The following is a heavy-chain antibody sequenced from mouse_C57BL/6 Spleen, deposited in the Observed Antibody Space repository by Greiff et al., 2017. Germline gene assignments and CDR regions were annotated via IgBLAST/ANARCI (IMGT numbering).Heavy chain of an antibody. CDR1: GYTFTSYW. J-gene: IGHJ2*01. D-gene: IGHD3-2*02. Sequence: VQLQQPGAELVMPGASVKLSCKASGYTFTSYWMHWVKQRPGQGLEWIGEIDPSDSYTNYNQKFKGKSTLTVDKSSSTAYMQLSSLTSEDSAVYYCARGGYGRDFDYWGQGTTLTVSS. V-gene: IGHV1-69*01. CDR2: IDPSDSYT. CDR3: ARGGYGRDFDY.